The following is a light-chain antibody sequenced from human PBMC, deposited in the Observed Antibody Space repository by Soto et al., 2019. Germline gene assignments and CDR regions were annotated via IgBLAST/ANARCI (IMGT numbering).Light chain of an antibody. CDR3: QKYSSPLWT. J-gene: IGKJ1*01. CDR2: AAS. CDR1: QGIGNY. V-gene: IGKV1-27*01. Sequence: DIQMTQSPSSLSASLGDRVTITCRASQGIGNYLTWYQQKPGKVPKLLIYAASTLQSGVPSRFSGSGSGTDFTLTISSLQPEDVATYYCQKYSSPLWTFGQGTKVEIK.